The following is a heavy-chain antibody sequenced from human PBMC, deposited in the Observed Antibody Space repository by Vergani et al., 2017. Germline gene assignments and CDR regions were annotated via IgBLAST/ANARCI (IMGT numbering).Heavy chain of an antibody. CDR1: GFTFSSYS. CDR2: ISYDGSNK. V-gene: IGHV3-30-3*01. D-gene: IGHD3-10*01. J-gene: IGHJ6*03. Sequence: QVQLVESGGGVVQPGRSLRLSCAASGFTFSSYSMHWVRQAPGKGLEWVAVISYDGSNKYYADSVKGRFTISRDNSKNTLYLQMNSLRAEDTAVYYCAGLWFGELSSPDYYYYMDVWGKGTTVTVSS. CDR3: AGLWFGELSSPDYYYYMDV.